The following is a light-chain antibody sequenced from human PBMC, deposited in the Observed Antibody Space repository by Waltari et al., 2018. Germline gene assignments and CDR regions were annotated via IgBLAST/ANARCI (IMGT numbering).Light chain of an antibody. CDR1: SSNIGEGYD. V-gene: IGLV1-40*01. Sequence: QSVLTQPPSVSGAPGQRVTIPCTGTSSNIGEGYDVNLYQQLPGTAPKLLIHGNNNRPSEVPDRFSASKSGTSASLAITGLQAEDEADYYCQSYDSSLSVWVFGGGTKLTVL. CDR3: QSYDSSLSVWV. CDR2: GNN. J-gene: IGLJ3*02.